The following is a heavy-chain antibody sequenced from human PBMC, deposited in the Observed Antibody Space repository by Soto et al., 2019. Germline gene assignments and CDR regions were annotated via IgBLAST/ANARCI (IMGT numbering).Heavy chain of an antibody. J-gene: IGHJ3*02. D-gene: IGHD5-12*01. CDR2: ISWNSGSI. CDR1: GFTFDDYA. Sequence: GGSLRLSCAASGFTFDDYAMHWVRQAPGKGLEWVSGISWNSGSIGYADSVKGRFTISRDNAKNSLYLQMNSLRAEDTALYYGAKDIAYDGYNDAFDIWGQGTMVTVSS. CDR3: AKDIAYDGYNDAFDI. V-gene: IGHV3-9*01.